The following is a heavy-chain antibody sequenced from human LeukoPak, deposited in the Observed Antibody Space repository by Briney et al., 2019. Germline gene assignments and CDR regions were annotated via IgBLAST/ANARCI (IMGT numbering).Heavy chain of an antibody. J-gene: IGHJ4*02. V-gene: IGHV1-8*01. Sequence: ASVKVSCKASGYTFTSYDINWVRQATGQGLEWMGWMNPNSGNTGYAQKFQGRVTMTRNTSISTAYMELSSLRSEDTAVCYCARVTTKRRHTFDYWGQGTLVTVSS. D-gene: IGHD4-11*01. CDR3: ARVTTKRRHTFDY. CDR1: GYTFTSYD. CDR2: MNPNSGNT.